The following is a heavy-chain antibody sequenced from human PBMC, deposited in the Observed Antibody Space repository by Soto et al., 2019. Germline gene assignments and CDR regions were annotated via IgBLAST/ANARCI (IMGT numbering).Heavy chain of an antibody. D-gene: IGHD1-26*01. CDR1: GLTFNKYW. CDR3: ARVGVTPYYGMDV. V-gene: IGHV3-7*01. Sequence: GGSLRLSCAASGLTFNKYWMTWVRQAPGKGLEWVATIKHDGSEKSNLDSVEGRFTISRDNARNSLFLQLNSLRAEDTAVYYCARVGVTPYYGMDVWGQGTTVTVSS. J-gene: IGHJ6*02. CDR2: IKHDGSEK.